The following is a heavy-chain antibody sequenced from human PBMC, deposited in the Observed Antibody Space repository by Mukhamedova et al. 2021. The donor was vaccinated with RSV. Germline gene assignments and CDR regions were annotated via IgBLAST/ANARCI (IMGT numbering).Heavy chain of an antibody. Sequence: IRQPPGKSLEWIGNIFYSGNTYYNPSLKSRATISIDTSKNQFFLKLTSVTAADTAVYYCTRLVGATGAEDYWGQGTLGTVSS. CDR3: TRLVGATGAEDY. V-gene: IGHV4-39*07. CDR2: IFYSGNT. D-gene: IGHD1-26*01. J-gene: IGHJ4*02.